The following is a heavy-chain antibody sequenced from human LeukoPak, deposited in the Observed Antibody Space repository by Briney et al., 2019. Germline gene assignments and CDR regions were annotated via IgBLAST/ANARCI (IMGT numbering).Heavy chain of an antibody. CDR1: GYTFSSYW. CDR3: ARDQNWNYEDYFDY. CDR2: IKQDGSEK. D-gene: IGHD1-7*01. Sequence: PGGSLRLSCAASGYTFSSYWMSWVRQAPGKGLEWVANIKQDGSEKYYVDSVKGRFTISRDNAKNSLYLQMSSLRAEDTAVYYCARDQNWNYEDYFDYWGQGTLVTVSS. J-gene: IGHJ4*02. V-gene: IGHV3-7*01.